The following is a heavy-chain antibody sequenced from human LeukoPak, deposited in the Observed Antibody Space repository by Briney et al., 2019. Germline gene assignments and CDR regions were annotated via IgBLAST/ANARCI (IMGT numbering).Heavy chain of an antibody. J-gene: IGHJ4*02. V-gene: IGHV3-66*01. CDR3: ASTGYSSSWYVYYFDY. Sequence: GGSLRLSCAASGFTVSSNYMSWVRQAPGKGLEWVSVICSGGSTYYADSVKGRFTISRDNSKNTLYLQMNSLRAEDTAVYYCASTGYSSSWYVYYFDYWGQGTLVTVSS. D-gene: IGHD6-13*01. CDR2: ICSGGST. CDR1: GFTVSSNY.